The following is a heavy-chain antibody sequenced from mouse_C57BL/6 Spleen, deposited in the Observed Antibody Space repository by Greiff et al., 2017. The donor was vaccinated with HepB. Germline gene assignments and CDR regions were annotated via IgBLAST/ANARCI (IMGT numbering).Heavy chain of an antibody. D-gene: IGHD2-4*01. J-gene: IGHJ1*03. CDR3: AGDYDGYFDV. CDR2: ISSGSSTI. CDR1: GFTFSYYG. V-gene: IGHV5-17*01. Sequence: VQLKESGGGLVKPGGSLKLSCAASGFTFSYYGMHWVRQAPEKGLEWVAYISSGSSTIYYAYTVKGRFTISRDNAKNTLFLQMTSLRAEDTAMYYWAGDYDGYFDVWGTGTTVTVSS.